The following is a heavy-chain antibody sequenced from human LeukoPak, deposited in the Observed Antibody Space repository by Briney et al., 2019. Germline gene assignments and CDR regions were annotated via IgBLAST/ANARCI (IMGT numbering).Heavy chain of an antibody. CDR2: ISWNSGSI. CDR3: AKATPVGDYYYYGMDV. J-gene: IGHJ6*02. Sequence: GGSLRLSCAPSVFTFEDYAMHWVRQAPGKGLEWVSGISWNSGSICYADSVKGRFTISRDNAKNSLYLQMNSLRAEDTALYYCAKATPVGDYYYYGMDVWGQGTTVTVSS. CDR1: VFTFEDYA. D-gene: IGHD3-10*01. V-gene: IGHV3-9*01.